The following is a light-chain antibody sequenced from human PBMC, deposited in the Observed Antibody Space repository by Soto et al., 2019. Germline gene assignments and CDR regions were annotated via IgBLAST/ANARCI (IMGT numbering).Light chain of an antibody. CDR2: DSS. V-gene: IGKV3-11*01. J-gene: IGKJ1*01. CDR3: QQRSNWPT. CDR1: QSVSTY. Sequence: EIVLTQSPATLSLSPEERATLSCRASQSVSTYLAWYQQKPGQAPRLLISDSSNRAAGIPARFSGSGSGTDFTLTISSLEPEDFAVDYCQQRSNWPTFGQGTKVDI.